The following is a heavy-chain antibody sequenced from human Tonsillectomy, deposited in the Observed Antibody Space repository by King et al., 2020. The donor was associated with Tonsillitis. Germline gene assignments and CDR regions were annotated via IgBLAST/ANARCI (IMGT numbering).Heavy chain of an antibody. D-gene: IGHD1-1*01. CDR2: ISAYNGNT. Sequence: VQLVESGAEVKKPGASVKVSCKASGYTFTNYGISWVRQAPGQGLEWMGWISAYNGNTNYAQKLQGRVTMTTDTSTSTAYMELRSLRSDDTAVYYCARDPVFNCNDAAWFDPWGQGTLVTVSS. CDR1: GYTFTNYG. V-gene: IGHV1-18*04. J-gene: IGHJ5*02. CDR3: ARDPVFNCNDAAWFDP.